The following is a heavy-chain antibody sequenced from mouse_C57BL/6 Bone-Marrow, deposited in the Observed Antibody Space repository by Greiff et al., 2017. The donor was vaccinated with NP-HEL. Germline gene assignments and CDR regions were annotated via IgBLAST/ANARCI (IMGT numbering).Heavy chain of an antibody. CDR3: AGWDDYLYYYARDC. Sequence: VKLQQPGAELVKPGASVKLSCKASGYTFTSYWMHWVKQRPGQGLEWIGMIHPNSGSTNYNEKFKSKATLTVDKSSSTAYMQLSSLTSEDSAVYYRAGWDDYLYYYARDCWGRGPAITVTA. V-gene: IGHV1-64*01. J-gene: IGHJ4*01. D-gene: IGHD2-4*01. CDR1: GYTFTSYW. CDR2: IHPNSGST.